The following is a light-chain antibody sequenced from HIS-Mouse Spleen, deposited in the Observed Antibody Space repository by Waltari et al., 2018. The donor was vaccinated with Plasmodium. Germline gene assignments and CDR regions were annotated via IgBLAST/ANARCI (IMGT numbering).Light chain of an antibody. CDR3: GTWDSSLSAGVV. CDR2: DKN. CDR1: SSNIGNNY. Sequence: QSVLTQPPSVSAAPGQKVTISCSGSSSNIGNNYVSWYQQLPGTAPKLLIYDKNKRPSGIPDRFSGSKSGTSAPLGSTGLQTGDEADYYCGTWDSSLSAGVVFGGGTKLTVL. V-gene: IGLV1-51*01. J-gene: IGLJ2*01.